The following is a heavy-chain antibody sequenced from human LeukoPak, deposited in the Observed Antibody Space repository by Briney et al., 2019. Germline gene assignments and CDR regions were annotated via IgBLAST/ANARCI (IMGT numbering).Heavy chain of an antibody. CDR2: MNPNSGNT. J-gene: IGHJ4*02. CDR1: GYTFTSYD. CDR3: ARGVGGRRYCSGGSCSPTIYYFDY. Sequence: ASVKVSCKASGYTFTSYDINWVRQATGQGLEWMGWMNPNSGNTGYAQKFQGRVTMTRNTSISTAYMELSSLRSEDTAAYYCARGVGGRRYCSGGSCSPTIYYFDYWGQGTLVTVSS. V-gene: IGHV1-8*01. D-gene: IGHD2-15*01.